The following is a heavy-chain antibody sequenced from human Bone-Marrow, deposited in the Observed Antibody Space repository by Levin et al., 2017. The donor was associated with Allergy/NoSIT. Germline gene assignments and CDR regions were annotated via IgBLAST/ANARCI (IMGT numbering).Heavy chain of an antibody. V-gene: IGHV7-4-1*02. CDR2: INTKTGHP. D-gene: IGHD2-15*01. CDR1: GYTFTTYA. Sequence: ASVKVSCNVSGYTFTTYAMNWVRQAPGQGLEWMGWINTKTGHPTYAQGFTGWFVFSLDTSVSTAYLQISNLEAADTAIYYCAKKCSGGNCYYFDYWGQGTLVAVSS. CDR3: AKKCSGGNCYYFDY. J-gene: IGHJ4*02.